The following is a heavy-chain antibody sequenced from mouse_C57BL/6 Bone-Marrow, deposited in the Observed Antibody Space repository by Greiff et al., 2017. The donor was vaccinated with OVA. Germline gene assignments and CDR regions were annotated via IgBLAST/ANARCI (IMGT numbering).Heavy chain of an antibody. J-gene: IGHJ3*01. V-gene: IGHV14-4*01. CDR2: IDPENGDT. CDR1: GFNIKDDY. D-gene: IGHD1-1*01. Sequence: EVQLQQSGAELVRPGASVKLSCTASGFNIKDDYMHWVKQRPEQGLEWIGWIDPENGDTEYASKFQGKATITADTSSNTAYLQLSSLTSEDTAVYYCTTSSFITTVVATGRWFAYWGQGTLVTVSA. CDR3: TTSSFITTVVATGRWFAY.